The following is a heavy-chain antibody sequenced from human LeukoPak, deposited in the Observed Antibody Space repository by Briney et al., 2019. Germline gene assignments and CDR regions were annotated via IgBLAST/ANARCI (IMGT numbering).Heavy chain of an antibody. Sequence: ASVKVSCKASGGTFSSYAIRWVRQAPGQGLEWMGGIIPIFGTANYAQKFQGRVTITADESTSTAYMELSSLRSEDTAVYYCARWAPDTIFGVVPNYYYYMDVWGKGTTVTVSS. CDR2: IIPIFGTA. D-gene: IGHD3-3*01. CDR3: ARWAPDTIFGVVPNYYYYMDV. V-gene: IGHV1-69*13. CDR1: GGTFSSYA. J-gene: IGHJ6*03.